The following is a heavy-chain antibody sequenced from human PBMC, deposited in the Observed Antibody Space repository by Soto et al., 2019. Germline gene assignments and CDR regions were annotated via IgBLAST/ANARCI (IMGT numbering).Heavy chain of an antibody. CDR1: GFTFSNYW. V-gene: IGHV3-74*01. D-gene: IGHD2-21*01. CDR3: ASLRRLQPFDS. Sequence: EVQLVESGGGLVQPGGSLRLSCAASGFTFSNYWMHWVRQAPGKGLLWVSRINSDGSDTIYADLVKGRFTISRDNAKNTLYLQMNSLRAEDTAVYYCASLRRLQPFDSWGQGTLVTVSS. J-gene: IGHJ4*02. CDR2: INSDGSDT.